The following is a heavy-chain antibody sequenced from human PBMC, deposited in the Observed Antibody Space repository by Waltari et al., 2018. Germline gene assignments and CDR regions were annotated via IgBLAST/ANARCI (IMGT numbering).Heavy chain of an antibody. V-gene: IGHV4-38-2*01. D-gene: IGHD6-19*01. J-gene: IGHJ3*02. CDR2: IYHSGRT. CDR3: ARYYSSGVGAFDI. CDR1: GYSISSGYY. Sequence: QVQLQESGPGLVKPSETLSLTCAVSGYSISSGYYWGWIRQPPGKGLEWIGSIYHSGRTYYNPSLKSRFTISLDTSKNQFSLKLSSVTAADTAVYYCARYYSSGVGAFDIWGQGTMVTVSS.